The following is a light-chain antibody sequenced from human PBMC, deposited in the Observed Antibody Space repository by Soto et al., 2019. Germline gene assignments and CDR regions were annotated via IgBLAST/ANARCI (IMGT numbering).Light chain of an antibody. V-gene: IGKV3-15*01. J-gene: IGKJ1*01. CDR1: QSVSGN. Sequence: ETVMTQSPAILSVSPGEGATLSCRASQSVSGNLAWYQQKPGQAPRLLIYGASTRASGVPVRFSGSGSGTEFTLTIGSLQSEYFAVYYCQQYFSWPRTFGQGTKVEIK. CDR2: GAS. CDR3: QQYFSWPRT.